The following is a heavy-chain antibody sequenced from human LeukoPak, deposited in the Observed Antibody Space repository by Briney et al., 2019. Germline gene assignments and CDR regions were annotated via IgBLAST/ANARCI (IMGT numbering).Heavy chain of an antibody. CDR2: IIPILGIA. D-gene: IGHD3-10*01. Sequence: SVKVSCKASGGTFSSYAISWVRQAPGQGLEWMGRIIPILGIASYAQKFQGRVTITADKSTSTAYMELSSLRSEDTAVYYCARDPSSGSYYNRPYYYGMDVWGQGTTVTVSS. J-gene: IGHJ6*02. CDR1: GGTFSSYA. CDR3: ARDPSSGSYYNRPYYYGMDV. V-gene: IGHV1-69*04.